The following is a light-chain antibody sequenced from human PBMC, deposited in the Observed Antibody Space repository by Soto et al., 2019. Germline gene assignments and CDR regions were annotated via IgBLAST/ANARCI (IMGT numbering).Light chain of an antibody. V-gene: IGKV3-20*01. CDR2: GAS. CDR1: QSVSSSY. Sequence: IVLTQSPSTLYLSPGLRSTLACRASQSVSSSYLAWYQQKHGQATRIXIYGASSRATGIPDRFSGSGYGTDFNLTISRLEPEDFAVYYCQQYGSSPRAFGGGTKVDIK. J-gene: IGKJ4*01. CDR3: QQYGSSPRA.